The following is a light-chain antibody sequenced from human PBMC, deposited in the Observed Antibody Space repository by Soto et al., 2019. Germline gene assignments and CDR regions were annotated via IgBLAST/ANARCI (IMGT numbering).Light chain of an antibody. CDR3: QQYNNWPLWT. Sequence: EIVMTQSPATLSVSPGERATLSCRASQSVSSNLAWYQQKPGQAPRLLIYGASTRATGIPARFSGSGSGTEFTLTISSLQSEDCAVYYCQQYNNWPLWTFGQGTKLEIK. CDR1: QSVSSN. V-gene: IGKV3-15*01. CDR2: GAS. J-gene: IGKJ2*02.